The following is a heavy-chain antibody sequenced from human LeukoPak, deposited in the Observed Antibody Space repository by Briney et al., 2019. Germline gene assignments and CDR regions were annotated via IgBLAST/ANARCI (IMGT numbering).Heavy chain of an antibody. CDR3: ARDRRCSSTSCYYFDY. V-gene: IGHV3-7*04. CDR2: IKQNGSEK. Sequence: PGGSLRLSCAASGFTVSSYWMTWVRQPPGKGLEWVANIKQNGSEKYYVYCVKGRFTISRDNAKNSLYLQMNSLRAEDTGVYYCARDRRCSSTSCYYFDYWGQGTLVSVSS. J-gene: IGHJ4*02. D-gene: IGHD2-2*01. CDR1: GFTVSSYW.